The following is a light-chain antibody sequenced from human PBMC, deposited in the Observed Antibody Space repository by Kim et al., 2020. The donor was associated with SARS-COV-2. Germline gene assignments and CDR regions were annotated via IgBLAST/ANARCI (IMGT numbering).Light chain of an antibody. CDR2: GKN. CDR3: NSRESSANHWM. Sequence: ALGQTDRITCQGDSLRSYYASWYQQKPGQAPVLVFYGKNNRPSGIPDRFSGSYSGNTASLTITAAQAEDEADYYCNSRESSANHWMFGGGTQLTVL. V-gene: IGLV3-19*01. J-gene: IGLJ3*02. CDR1: SLRSYY.